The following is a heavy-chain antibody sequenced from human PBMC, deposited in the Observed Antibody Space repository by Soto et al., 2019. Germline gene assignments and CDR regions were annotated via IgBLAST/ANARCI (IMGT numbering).Heavy chain of an antibody. Sequence: SETLSLTCAVYGGSFSGYYWSWIRQPPGKGLEWIGEINHSGSTNYNPSLKSRVTISVDTSKNQFSLKLSSVTAADTAVYYCARGPWDIVVVPALHYFDYWGQGTLVTVSS. CDR2: INHSGST. D-gene: IGHD2-2*01. CDR3: ARGPWDIVVVPALHYFDY. J-gene: IGHJ4*02. V-gene: IGHV4-34*01. CDR1: GGSFSGYY.